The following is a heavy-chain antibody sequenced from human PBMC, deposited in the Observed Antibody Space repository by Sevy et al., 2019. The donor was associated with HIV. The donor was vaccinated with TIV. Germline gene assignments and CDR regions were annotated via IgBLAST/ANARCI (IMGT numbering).Heavy chain of an antibody. CDR3: ASTSCSGGSCYSLIDA. V-gene: IGHV3-66*02. CDR2: IYSGGST. D-gene: IGHD2-15*01. CDR1: GFTVSGNY. J-gene: IGHJ4*02. Sequence: GGSLRLSCAASGFTVSGNYMSWIRQAPGKGLEWVSVIYSGGSTYYADSVKGRFTISRDTSKTTLYLQMNSLRFEDTAVYYCASTSCSGGSCYSLIDAWGQRTLVTVSS.